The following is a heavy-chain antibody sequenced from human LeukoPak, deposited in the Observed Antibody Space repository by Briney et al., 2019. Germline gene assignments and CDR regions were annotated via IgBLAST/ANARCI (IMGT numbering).Heavy chain of an antibody. CDR3: ASAIRLRDY. CDR2: ISYDGSNK. V-gene: IGHV3-30*03. D-gene: IGHD3-3*01. J-gene: IGHJ4*02. Sequence: PGRSLRLSCAASGFTFSSYGMHWVRQAPGKGLEWVAVISYDGSNKYYADSVKGRFTISRDNSKNTLYLQMNSLRAEDTAVYYCASAIRLRDYWGQGTLVTVSS. CDR1: GFTFSSYG.